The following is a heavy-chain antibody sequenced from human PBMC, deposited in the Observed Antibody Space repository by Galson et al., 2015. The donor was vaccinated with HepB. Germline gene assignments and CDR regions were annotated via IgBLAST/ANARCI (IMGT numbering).Heavy chain of an antibody. V-gene: IGHV6-1*01. CDR3: TRDFNWAFDY. CDR1: GDSVSRNHVA. D-gene: IGHD1-1*01. CDR2: TFYWSKWST. Sequence: CAISGDSVSRNHVAWNWIRQSPSRGLEWLGKTFYWSKWSTDYAVSVKGRITINADTSKNQFPLELNSVTPEDTAVYYCTRDFNWAFDYWAQGTLVTVSS. J-gene: IGHJ4*02.